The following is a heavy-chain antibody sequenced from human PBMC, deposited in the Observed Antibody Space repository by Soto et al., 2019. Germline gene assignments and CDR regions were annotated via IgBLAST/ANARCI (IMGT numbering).Heavy chain of an antibody. CDR2: INPATGAA. D-gene: IGHD3-3*01. CDR1: GYPVTAYY. J-gene: IGHJ3*02. V-gene: IGHV1-2*02. Sequence: QLHLVQSGAVVKKPGASVTVSCSASGYPVTAYYMHWVRQAPGRGLEWMGGINPATGAAKYTQTFQGRVTMTRDTSTSKVVMELSGLKSGDSAVFYGARGGGVGVAGSAAFDMWGQGTLVTVSS. CDR3: ARGGGVGVAGSAAFDM.